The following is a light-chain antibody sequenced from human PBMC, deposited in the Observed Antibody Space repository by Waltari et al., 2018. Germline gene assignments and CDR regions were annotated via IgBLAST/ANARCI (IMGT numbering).Light chain of an antibody. V-gene: IGLV1-51*01. CDR1: SSNIGTYF. CDR2: DNN. Sequence: QSVLTQPPSVSAAPGQKVTISCSGSSSNIGTYFVSWYLQHPRATPKLLIYDNNNRPSGIPARVSAAKSGTSATLDIIGLQIGDEADYYCATWYNSLTAVVFGGGTKLTVL. J-gene: IGLJ2*01. CDR3: ATWYNSLTAVV.